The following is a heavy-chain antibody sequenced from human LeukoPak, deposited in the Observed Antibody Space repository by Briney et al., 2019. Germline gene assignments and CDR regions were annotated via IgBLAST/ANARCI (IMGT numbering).Heavy chain of an antibody. CDR1: GFTFSDYY. J-gene: IGHJ4*02. CDR2: ISSSSSYT. D-gene: IGHD1-7*01. V-gene: IGHV3-11*05. CDR3: ARENYDYFDY. Sequence: GGSLRLSCAASGFTFSDYYMSWIRQAPGKGLEWVSYISSSSSYTDYADSVKGRFTISRDNAKNSLYLQMNSLRAEDTAVYYCARENYDYFDYWGQGTLVTVSS.